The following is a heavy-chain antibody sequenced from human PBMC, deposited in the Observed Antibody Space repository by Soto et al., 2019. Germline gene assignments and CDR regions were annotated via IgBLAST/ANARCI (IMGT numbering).Heavy chain of an antibody. CDR1: GGTFSSYA. D-gene: IGHD2-15*01. Sequence: QVQLVQSGAEVKKPGSSVKVSCKASGGTFSSYAISWVRQAPGQGLEWMGGIIPIFGTANYAQKFQGRVTITADESTSTAYMELSRLISEDTAVYYCTRDNCSGGSCYAAPQYYYYGMDVWCQGTTVTVSS. CDR3: TRDNCSGGSCYAAPQYYYYGMDV. CDR2: IIPIFGTA. J-gene: IGHJ6*02. V-gene: IGHV1-69*12.